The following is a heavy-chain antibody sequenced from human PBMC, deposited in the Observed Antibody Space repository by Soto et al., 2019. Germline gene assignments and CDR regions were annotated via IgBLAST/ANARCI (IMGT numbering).Heavy chain of an antibody. Sequence: QLQLQESGSGLVKPSQTLSLTCAVSGGSISSGDYSWSWIRQPPGKGLEWIGYIYHSGSTYYNPSLKSRVTISVDRSKNQFTLNRSSVTAADTAVYYCARAHYYYGMDVWGQGTTVTVSS. CDR1: GGSISSGDYS. CDR2: IYHSGST. V-gene: IGHV4-30-2*01. CDR3: ARAHYYYGMDV. J-gene: IGHJ6*02.